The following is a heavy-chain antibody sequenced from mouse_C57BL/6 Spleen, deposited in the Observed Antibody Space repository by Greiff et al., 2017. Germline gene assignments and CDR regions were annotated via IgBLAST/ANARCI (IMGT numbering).Heavy chain of an antibody. D-gene: IGHD2-12*01. CDR2: INPSTGGS. CDR1: GYSFTGYY. V-gene: IGHV1-42*01. CDR3: ARGGCYDVEVAMDY. J-gene: IGHJ4*01. Sequence: VQLQQSGPELVKPGASVKISCKASGYSFTGYYMNWVKQSPEKSLEWIGEINPSTGGSTYNQKFKAKATLTVDKSSSTAYMQLKSLTSEDSAVYYCARGGCYDVEVAMDYWGQGTSVTVSS.